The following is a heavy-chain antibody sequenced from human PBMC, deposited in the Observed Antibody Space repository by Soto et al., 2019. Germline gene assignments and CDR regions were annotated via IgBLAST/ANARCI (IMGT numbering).Heavy chain of an antibody. J-gene: IGHJ4*02. V-gene: IGHV3-23*01. Sequence: EVQLLESGGGLVQPGGSLRLSCAASGFTFSTSAMGWVRQAPGEGLEWVSSIDTRGGTYYTDSVKGRFTISRDNSKNTLYLQMNSLRAEDTAIFYCAKQVVVATIANYFDYWGQGTLVTVSS. CDR3: AKQVVVATIANYFDY. CDR1: GFTFSTSA. D-gene: IGHD2-21*02. CDR2: IDTRGGT.